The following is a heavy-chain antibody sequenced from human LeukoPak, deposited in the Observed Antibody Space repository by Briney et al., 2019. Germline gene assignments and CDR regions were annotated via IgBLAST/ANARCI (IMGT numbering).Heavy chain of an antibody. V-gene: IGHV3-21*01. J-gene: IGHJ4*02. Sequence: GGSLRLSCAASGFTFSSYGMNWVRQAPGKGLEWVSSITSSSSYIFYADSVKGRFTISRDNAKNSLYLQMHSLRAEDTGVYFCARMSSYCDYWGQGTLVTVSS. CDR3: ARMSSYCDY. CDR2: ITSSSSYI. D-gene: IGHD2-2*01. CDR1: GFTFSSYG.